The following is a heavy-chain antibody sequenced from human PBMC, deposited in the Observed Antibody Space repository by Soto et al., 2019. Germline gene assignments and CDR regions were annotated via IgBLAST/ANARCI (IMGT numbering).Heavy chain of an antibody. CDR1: GFSFSDYS. D-gene: IGHD2-21*02. Sequence: QLVESGGGLVYPGGSLRLSCVGSGFSFSDYSMNWVRQAPGKELQWISYISSSSDDIHYADSVKGRFTVSRDNAKNALFLQMNSLRDDDTAIYYCARLPKGSLVTAWGQGTQVTVSS. J-gene: IGHJ4*02. V-gene: IGHV3-48*02. CDR3: ARLPKGSLVTA. CDR2: ISSSSDDI.